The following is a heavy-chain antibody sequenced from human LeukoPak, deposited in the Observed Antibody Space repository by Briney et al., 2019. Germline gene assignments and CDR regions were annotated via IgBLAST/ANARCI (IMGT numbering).Heavy chain of an antibody. D-gene: IGHD2-2*01. CDR1: GFTFSSYG. V-gene: IGHV3-33*01. Sequence: GRSLRLSCAASGFTFSSYGMHWVRDAPGKGLGWVAVIWYDGSNKYYADSVKGRFTISRDNSKNTLYLQMNSLRAEDTAVYYCARGHIVVVPAARACSGGSCYPDTAMAKGGFFDYWGEGTLVTVSS. CDR2: IWYDGSNK. CDR3: ARGHIVVVPAARACSGGSCYPDTAMAKGGFFDY. J-gene: IGHJ4*02.